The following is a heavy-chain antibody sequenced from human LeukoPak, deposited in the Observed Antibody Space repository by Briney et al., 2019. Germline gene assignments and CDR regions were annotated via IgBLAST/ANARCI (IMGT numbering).Heavy chain of an antibody. D-gene: IGHD3-10*01. Sequence: GASVKVSCKASGYTFTGYYMHWVRQAPGQGLEWMGWINPNSGGTNYAQKFQGRVTMTRDTSISTAYMELSRLRSDDTALYYCARGVPGVYYYYYMDVWGKGTTVTASS. CDR1: GYTFTGYY. CDR3: ARGVPGVYYYYYMDV. CDR2: INPNSGGT. V-gene: IGHV1-2*02. J-gene: IGHJ6*03.